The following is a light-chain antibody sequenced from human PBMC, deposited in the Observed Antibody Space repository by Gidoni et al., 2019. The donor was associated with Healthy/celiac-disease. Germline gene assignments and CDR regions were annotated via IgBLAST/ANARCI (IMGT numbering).Light chain of an antibody. CDR3: QQYNNWPPHT. Sequence: EIVMTQSQATLSVSPGERATLSCRASQSVSSNLAWYQQKPGQAPRLLLSGASTRSTGIPARFCGSWSGTEFTLTISILQSEDFAVDYCQQYNNWPPHTFGQGTKLEIK. CDR1: QSVSSN. J-gene: IGKJ2*01. CDR2: GAS. V-gene: IGKV3-15*01.